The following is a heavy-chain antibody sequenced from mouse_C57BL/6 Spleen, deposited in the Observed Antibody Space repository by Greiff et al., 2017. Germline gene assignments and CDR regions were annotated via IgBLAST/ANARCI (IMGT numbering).Heavy chain of an antibody. D-gene: IGHD2-1*01. V-gene: IGHV1-50*01. CDR3: ARGGGKRYWYFDV. CDR2: IDPSDSYT. CDR1: GYTFTSYW. J-gene: IGHJ1*03. Sequence: QVQLQQPGAELVKPGASVKLSCKASGYTFTSYWMQWVKQRPGQGLEWIGEIDPSDSYTNYNQKFKGKATLTVDPSSSTAYMQLTSLTSEDSAVYYCARGGGKRYWYFDVWGTGTTVTVSS.